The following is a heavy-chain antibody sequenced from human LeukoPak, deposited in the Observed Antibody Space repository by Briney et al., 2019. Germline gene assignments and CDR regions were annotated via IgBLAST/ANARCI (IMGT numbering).Heavy chain of an antibody. CDR3: ARRDYGDYNIDY. J-gene: IGHJ4*02. V-gene: IGHV3-48*03. CDR2: ISSSGSTI. Sequence: GGSLRLSCAASGFTFSSYEMNWVRQAPGKGLEWVSYISSSGSTIYYADSVKGRFTISRDNAKNSLYLQMNSLRAEDTALYYCARRDYGDYNIDYWGQGTLVTVSS. D-gene: IGHD4-17*01. CDR1: GFTFSSYE.